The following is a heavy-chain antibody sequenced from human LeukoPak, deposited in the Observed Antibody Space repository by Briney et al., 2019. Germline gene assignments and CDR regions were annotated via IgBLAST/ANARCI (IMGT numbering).Heavy chain of an antibody. CDR3: ARDFSGGYDFDQYFDY. J-gene: IGHJ4*02. V-gene: IGHV3-21*01. CDR1: GFTFSGYS. D-gene: IGHD5-12*01. CDR2: SSSSSSYI. Sequence: PGASLRLSCAASGFTFSGYSMNWVHQAPGKGLEWVSSSSSSSSYIYYADSVKGRFTISRDNAKNSLYLQMNSLEAEDTAVYYCARDFSGGYDFDQYFDYWGQGTLVTVSS.